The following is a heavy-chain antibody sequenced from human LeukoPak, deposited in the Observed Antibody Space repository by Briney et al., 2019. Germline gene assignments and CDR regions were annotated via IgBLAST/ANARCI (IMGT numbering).Heavy chain of an antibody. J-gene: IGHJ4*02. CDR1: GYSFTTYY. V-gene: IGHV1-2*02. Sequence: ASVKVSCKASGYSFTTYYIHWVRQAPGQGLEWMGWINPNSGGTSYAQKFQGRVTMTRDTSISTAYMELSRLRSDDTAVYCCARGRAIAAAGARLFDYWSQGTLVTVSS. CDR3: ARGRAIAAAGARLFDY. CDR2: INPNSGGT. D-gene: IGHD6-13*01.